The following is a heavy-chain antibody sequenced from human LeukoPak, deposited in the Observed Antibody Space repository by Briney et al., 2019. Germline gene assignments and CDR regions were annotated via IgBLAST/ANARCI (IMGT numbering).Heavy chain of an antibody. CDR2: IYHSGSS. J-gene: IGHJ4*02. CDR1: GGSISSAGYY. D-gene: IGHD4/OR15-4a*01. V-gene: IGHV4-30-2*01. Sequence: PSETLSLTCAVSGGSISSAGYYWSWIRRPPGKGLEWIGYIYHSGSSYYNPSLKSRVTISVDRSKNQFSLKLSSLTAADTAVYYCARVFYGPNYFDYWGQGTLVTVSS. CDR3: ARVFYGPNYFDY.